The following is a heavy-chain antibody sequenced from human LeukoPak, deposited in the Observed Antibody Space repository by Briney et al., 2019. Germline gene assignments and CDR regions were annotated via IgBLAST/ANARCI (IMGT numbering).Heavy chain of an antibody. D-gene: IGHD3-9*01. CDR3: ARMTRYFDWLLLADYYYYMDV. CDR1: GGSISSSSYY. J-gene: IGHJ6*03. Sequence: SETLSLTCTVSGGSISSSSYYWGWIRQPPGKGLEWIGSIYYSGSTYYNPSLKSRVTISVDTSKNQFSLKLSSVTAADTAVYYCARMTRYFDWLLLADYYYYMDVWGKGTTVTISS. CDR2: IYYSGST. V-gene: IGHV4-39*01.